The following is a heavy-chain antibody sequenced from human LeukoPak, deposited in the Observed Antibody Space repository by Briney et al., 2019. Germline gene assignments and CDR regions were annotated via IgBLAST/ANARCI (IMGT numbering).Heavy chain of an antibody. CDR1: GGSISSTGYY. Sequence: SETLSLTCTVSGGSISSTGYYWGWIRQPPGKGLEWIGSTYYSGSTYYNPSLKSRVTISVDTSKNQFSLKLSSVTAADTAVYYCARHLSGGSGSYYYYYMDVWGKGTTVTVSS. J-gene: IGHJ6*03. CDR3: ARHLSGGSGSYYYYYMDV. D-gene: IGHD3-10*01. CDR2: TYYSGST. V-gene: IGHV4-39*01.